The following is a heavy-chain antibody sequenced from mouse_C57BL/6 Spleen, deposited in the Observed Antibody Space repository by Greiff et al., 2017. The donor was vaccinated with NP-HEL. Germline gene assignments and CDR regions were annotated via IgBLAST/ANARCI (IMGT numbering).Heavy chain of an antibody. CDR1: GFSLTSYG. J-gene: IGHJ1*03. CDR2: IWSGGST. D-gene: IGHD2-3*01. Sequence: VQLKESGPGLVQPSQSLSITCTVSGFSLTSYGVHWVRQSPGKGLEWLGVIWSGGSTDYNAAFISRLSISKDNSKSQVFFKMNSLQADDTAIYYCARGKVTYWYFDVWGTGTTVTVSS. CDR3: ARGKVTYWYFDV. V-gene: IGHV2-2*01.